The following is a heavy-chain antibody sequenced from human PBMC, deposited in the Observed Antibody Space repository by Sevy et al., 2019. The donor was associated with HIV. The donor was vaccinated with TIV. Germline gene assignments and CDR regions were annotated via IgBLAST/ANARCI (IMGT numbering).Heavy chain of an antibody. CDR2: IYTSGST. CDR1: GGSISSGSYY. Sequence: SETLSLTCTVSGGSISSGSYYWSWIRQPAGKGLEWIGRIYTSGSTNYNPSLKSRVTISVDTSKNQFSLKLSSVTAADTAVYYCAVGGGGSSWAWYYYYMDVWGKGTTVTVSS. J-gene: IGHJ6*03. V-gene: IGHV4-61*02. D-gene: IGHD6-13*01. CDR3: AVGGGGSSWAWYYYYMDV.